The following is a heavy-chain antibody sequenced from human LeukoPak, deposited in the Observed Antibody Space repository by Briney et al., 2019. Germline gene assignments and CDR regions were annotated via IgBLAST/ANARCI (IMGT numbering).Heavy chain of an antibody. J-gene: IGHJ4*02. D-gene: IGHD3-10*01. CDR2: IDWDDDK. V-gene: IGHV2-70*04. Sequence: SGPTLVNPTQTLTLTCTFSGFSLRTSGMRVSWIRQPPGKALEWLARIDWDDDKFYSTSLNTRLTISKDTSKNQVVRTMANMDPVDTAAYYCARGQKLRAFDYWGQGTLVTVSS. CDR3: ARGQKLRAFDY. CDR1: GFSLRTSGMR.